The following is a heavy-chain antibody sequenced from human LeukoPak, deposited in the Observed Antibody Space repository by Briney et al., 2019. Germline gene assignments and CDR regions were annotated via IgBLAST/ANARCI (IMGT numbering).Heavy chain of an antibody. J-gene: IGHJ4*02. Sequence: GGSLRLSCEASGVTFSDFWMTWVRQAPGKGLEWVATMNQDESQRYYVDSVKGRFTISRDNAKNALFLQMNSLRGEDTAIYYCASFEYKYSFGGQGTLVTVSS. CDR2: MNQDESQR. CDR3: ASFEYKYSF. D-gene: IGHD2/OR15-2a*01. CDR1: GVTFSDFW. V-gene: IGHV3-7*01.